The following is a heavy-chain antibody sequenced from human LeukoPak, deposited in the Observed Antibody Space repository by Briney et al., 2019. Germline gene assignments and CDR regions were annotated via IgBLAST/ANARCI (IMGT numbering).Heavy chain of an antibody. V-gene: IGHV4-59*08. J-gene: IGHJ2*01. CDR2: IYYSGST. D-gene: IGHD4-17*01. CDR1: GGSISSHY. Sequence: SETLSLTCTVSGGSISSHYCSWTRQPPGKGLEWIGYIYYSGSTNYNPSLKSRVTISVDTSKKQFSLKLTSVTAADTAIYYCARKAYGDFWYFDLWGRGTLVTVSS. CDR3: ARKAYGDFWYFDL.